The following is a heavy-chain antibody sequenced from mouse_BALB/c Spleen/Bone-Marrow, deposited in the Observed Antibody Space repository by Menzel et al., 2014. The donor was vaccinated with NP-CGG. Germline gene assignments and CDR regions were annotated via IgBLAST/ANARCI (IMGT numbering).Heavy chain of an antibody. CDR3: ARGVVYYYAMDY. V-gene: IGHV1-69*02. CDR1: GYTFTNYW. J-gene: IGHJ4*01. Sequence: VKLMESGAELVKPGASVKLSCKASGYTFTNYWMHWVKQRPGQGLEWIGEIDPSDSYSNYNQNFKGKATLTVDKSSSTAYMQPTSLTSEDSAVYYCARGVVYYYAMDYWGQGTSVTVSS. CDR2: IDPSDSYS.